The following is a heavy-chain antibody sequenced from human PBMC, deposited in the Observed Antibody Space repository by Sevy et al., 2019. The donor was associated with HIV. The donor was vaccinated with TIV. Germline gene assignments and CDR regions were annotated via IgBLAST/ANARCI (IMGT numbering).Heavy chain of an antibody. Sequence: SETLSLTCTVSGGSISSYYWSWVRQPPGKGLEWIGYIYYSGSTNYNPSLKSRVTISVDTSKNKFSLKLSSVTAADTAVYYCARQTTVTTGDYYFDYWGQGTLVTVSS. CDR2: IYYSGST. J-gene: IGHJ4*02. D-gene: IGHD4-4*01. CDR1: GGSISSYY. CDR3: ARQTTVTTGDYYFDY. V-gene: IGHV4-59*08.